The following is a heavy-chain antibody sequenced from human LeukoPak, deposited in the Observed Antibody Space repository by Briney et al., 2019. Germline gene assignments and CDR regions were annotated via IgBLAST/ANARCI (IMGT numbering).Heavy chain of an antibody. J-gene: IGHJ4*02. CDR2: ISGSGGST. CDR3: AKDSRWFGELSY. V-gene: IGHV3-23*01. D-gene: IGHD3-10*01. Sequence: GGSLRLSCAASGFTFSSYGMSWVRQAPGKGLEWVSAISGSGGSTYYADSVKGRFTISRDNSKNTLYLQMNSLRAEDTAVYYCAKDSRWFGELSYWGQGTLVTVSS. CDR1: GFTFSSYG.